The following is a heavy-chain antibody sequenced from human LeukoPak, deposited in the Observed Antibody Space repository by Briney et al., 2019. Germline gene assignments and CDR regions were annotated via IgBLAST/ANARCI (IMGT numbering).Heavy chain of an antibody. CDR3: ARSKDLGVAAAGF. D-gene: IGHD6-13*01. J-gene: IGHJ4*02. V-gene: IGHV3-30-3*01. CDR1: GFTFSSYA. Sequence: GGSLRLSCAASGFTFSSYAMHWVRQAPGKGLEWVAVISYDGSNKYYADSVKGRFTISRDNSKNTLYLQMNSLRAEDTAVYYCARSKDLGVAAAGFWGQGTLVTVSS. CDR2: ISYDGSNK.